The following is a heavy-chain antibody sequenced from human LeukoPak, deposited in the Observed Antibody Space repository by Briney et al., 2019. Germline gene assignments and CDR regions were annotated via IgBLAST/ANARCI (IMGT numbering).Heavy chain of an antibody. CDR3: ARGLGTIFGVVIIKRHFAY. D-gene: IGHD3-3*01. CDR1: GGSFSCYY. J-gene: IGHJ4*02. Sequence: PSETLSLTCAVYGGSFSCYYWSWIRQPPGKGLEWIGEINHSGSTSYNPSLKSRVTISVDTSKNQFSLKLSSVTAADTAVYYYARGLGTIFGVVIIKRHFAYWGQGTLVTVSS. V-gene: IGHV4-34*01. CDR2: INHSGST.